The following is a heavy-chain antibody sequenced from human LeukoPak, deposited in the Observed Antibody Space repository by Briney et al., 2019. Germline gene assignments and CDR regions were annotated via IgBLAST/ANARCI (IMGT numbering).Heavy chain of an antibody. CDR3: AKDDSGSSNLRFYNYYMDV. CDR1: GFTFSNFG. CDR2: IWYDGNKK. Sequence: PGRSLRVSCAASGFTFSNFGMHWVRQAPGKGLEWVSVIWYDGNKKYYADSVKDRFTISRDNSKNTLYLQMNSLVPEDTAVYYCAKDDSGSSNLRFYNYYMDVWGKGTTVIVSS. V-gene: IGHV3-33*06. D-gene: IGHD2-2*01. J-gene: IGHJ6*03.